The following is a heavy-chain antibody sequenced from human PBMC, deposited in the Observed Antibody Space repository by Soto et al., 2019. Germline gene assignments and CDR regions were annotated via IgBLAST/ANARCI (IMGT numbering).Heavy chain of an antibody. CDR3: ARSDYGDYVEYYYYGMDV. J-gene: IGHJ6*02. CDR2: IIPIFGTA. Sequence: SVKVSCKASGGTFSSYAISWVRQAPGQGLEWMGGIIPIFGTANYARKFQGRVTITADESTSTAYMELSSLRSEDTAVYYCARSDYGDYVEYYYYGMDVWGQGTTVTVSS. CDR1: GGTFSSYA. V-gene: IGHV1-69*13. D-gene: IGHD4-17*01.